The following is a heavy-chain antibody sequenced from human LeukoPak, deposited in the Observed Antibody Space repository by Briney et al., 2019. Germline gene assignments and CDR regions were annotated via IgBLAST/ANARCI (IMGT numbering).Heavy chain of an antibody. Sequence: GGSLRLSCAASGFSFDDYAMSWVRQAPGKGLEWVSGINWSGVSTGYADSVEGRFTISRDNTKNSLFLQLNSLRAEDTAFYYCAKGKDTLNPYWYFDVWGRGTLVSVSS. J-gene: IGHJ2*01. CDR3: AKGKDTLNPYWYFDV. D-gene: IGHD5-18*01. CDR2: INWSGVST. V-gene: IGHV3-20*04. CDR1: GFSFDDYA.